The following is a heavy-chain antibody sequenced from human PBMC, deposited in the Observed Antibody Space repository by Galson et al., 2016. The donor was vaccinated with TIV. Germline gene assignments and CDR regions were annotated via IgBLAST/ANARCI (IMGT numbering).Heavy chain of an antibody. CDR1: GYTFTSHT. CDR3: ARDRLGAKRAFDI. V-gene: IGHV1-3*01. J-gene: IGHJ3*02. D-gene: IGHD3-16*01. CDR2: INVGNGNT. Sequence: SVKVSCKASGYTFTSHTMHWVRQAPRQRLEWMGWINVGNGNTKYVQKFKGRVTITSDTSARIAYMELSTLTSEDTAMYYCARDRLGAKRAFDIWGQGKLVTVSS.